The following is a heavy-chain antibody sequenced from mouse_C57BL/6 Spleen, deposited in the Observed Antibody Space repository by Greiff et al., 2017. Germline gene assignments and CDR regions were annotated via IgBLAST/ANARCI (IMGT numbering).Heavy chain of an antibody. Sequence: VQLQQSGAELVRPGASVTLSCKASGYTFTDYEMHWVKQTPVHGLEWIGAIDPETGGTAYNQKFKGKAILTADKSSSTAYMELRSLTSEDSAVYYCTRTYSNVCAMDYWGQGTSVTVSS. J-gene: IGHJ4*01. V-gene: IGHV1-15*01. CDR2: IDPETGGT. CDR3: TRTYSNVCAMDY. CDR1: GYTFTDYE. D-gene: IGHD2-5*01.